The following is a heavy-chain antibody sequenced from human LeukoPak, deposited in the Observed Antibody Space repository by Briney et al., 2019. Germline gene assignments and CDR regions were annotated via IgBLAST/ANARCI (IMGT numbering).Heavy chain of an antibody. CDR1: GFTFSNYS. J-gene: IGHJ6*02. D-gene: IGHD3-10*01. V-gene: IGHV3-21*01. CDR3: ARDAPSYYYGSGSYDPYGMDV. Sequence: GGSLRLSCAASGFTFSNYSMNWVRQAPGKGLEWVSSISSSSSYIYYADSVKGRFTISRDNAKNSLYLQMNSLRAEDTAVYYCARDAPSYYYGSGSYDPYGMDVWGQGTTVTVSS. CDR2: ISSSSSYI.